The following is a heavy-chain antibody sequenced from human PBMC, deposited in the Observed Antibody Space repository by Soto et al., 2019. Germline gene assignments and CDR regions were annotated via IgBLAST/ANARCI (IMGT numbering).Heavy chain of an antibody. CDR2: IYYSGST. CDR1: GGSISSGGYY. Sequence: PSETLSLTCTVSGGSISSGGYYWSWIRQHPGKGLEWIGYIYYSGSTYYNPSLKSRVTISVDTSKNQFSLKLSSVTAADTAVYYCAREGNNWRVHWFDPWGQGTLVTVSS. CDR3: AREGNNWRVHWFDP. V-gene: IGHV4-31*03. J-gene: IGHJ5*02. D-gene: IGHD1-20*01.